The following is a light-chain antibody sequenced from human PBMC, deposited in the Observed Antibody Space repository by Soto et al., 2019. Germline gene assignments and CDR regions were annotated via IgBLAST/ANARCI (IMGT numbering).Light chain of an antibody. J-gene: IGLJ3*02. Sequence: QSALTQPPSVSGAPGQRVTISCTGSTSNIGPGYDVHWYQQLPGTAPKLLIYGNNNRPSGVPDRFSGSKSGTSASLAITGLQAEDEADYYCQSYDSSLSGSWVFGGGTKLTVL. CDR2: GNN. CDR3: QSYDSSLSGSWV. V-gene: IGLV1-40*01. CDR1: TSNIGPGYD.